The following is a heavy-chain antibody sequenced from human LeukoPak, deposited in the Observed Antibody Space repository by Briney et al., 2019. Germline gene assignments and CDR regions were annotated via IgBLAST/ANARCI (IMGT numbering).Heavy chain of an antibody. CDR1: GFSFSTYW. Sequence: SGGSLRLSCAASGFSFSTYWMHWVRQVPGRGLVWVSRINEDGTTITYADSVKGRFTISRDNAKNTLYLQMNSLRAEDTAVYYCARGGGYRFDYWGRGTLVTVSS. CDR3: ARGGGYRFDY. V-gene: IGHV3-74*01. CDR2: INEDGTTI. J-gene: IGHJ4*02. D-gene: IGHD1-26*01.